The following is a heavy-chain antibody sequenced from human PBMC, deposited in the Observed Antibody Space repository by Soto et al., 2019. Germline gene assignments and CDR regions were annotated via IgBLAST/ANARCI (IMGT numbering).Heavy chain of an antibody. Sequence: QVQLVQSGAEVKKPGSSVKVSCKASGGTFSSYAISWVRQAPGQGLEWMGGIIPIFGTANYAQKFQGRVTITADESTSTAYMELSSLTSEDTAVCYCAMNWNYTGGWFDPWGQGTLVTVSS. V-gene: IGHV1-69*01. CDR1: GGTFSSYA. J-gene: IGHJ5*02. D-gene: IGHD1-7*01. CDR2: IIPIFGTA. CDR3: AMNWNYTGGWFDP.